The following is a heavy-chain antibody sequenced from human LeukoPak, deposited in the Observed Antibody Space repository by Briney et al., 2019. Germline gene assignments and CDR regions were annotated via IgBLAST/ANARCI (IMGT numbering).Heavy chain of an antibody. CDR3: ARDHYDFWSGYSKIRYYYYYMDV. CDR2: IYYSGST. Sequence: PSETLSLTCTASGGSISSYYWSWIRQPPGKGLEWIGYIYYSGSTNYNPYLKSRVTISVDTSKNQFSLKLSSVTAADTAVYYCARDHYDFWSGYSKIRYYYYYMDVWGKGTTVTVSS. CDR1: GGSISSYY. J-gene: IGHJ6*03. V-gene: IGHV4-59*01. D-gene: IGHD3-3*01.